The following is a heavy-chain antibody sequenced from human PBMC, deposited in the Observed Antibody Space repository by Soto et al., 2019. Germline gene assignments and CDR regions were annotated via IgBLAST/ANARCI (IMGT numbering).Heavy chain of an antibody. CDR2: ISPQGGST. CDR1: GFAFSSYA. CDR3: VNMMIARGAFDF. J-gene: IGHJ4*02. V-gene: IGHV3-64D*06. Sequence: GSLRLSCSASGFAFSSYAMHWVRQTPGKGLEYVSAISPQGGSTYYADSVKGRFTISRDDSKNTVYLQMSSLRPDDTAVYYCVNMMIARGAFDFWGQGTLVTVSS. D-gene: IGHD2-21*01.